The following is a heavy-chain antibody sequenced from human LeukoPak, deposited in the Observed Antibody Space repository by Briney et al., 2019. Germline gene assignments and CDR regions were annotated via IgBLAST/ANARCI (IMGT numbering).Heavy chain of an antibody. D-gene: IGHD3-22*01. CDR2: IYYSGST. CDR3: AGNLFYFDSSGQYDAFDI. V-gene: IGHV4-59*08. J-gene: IGHJ3*02. Sequence: PSETLSPTCTVSGGSISSYYWSWIRQPPGKGPEWTGYIYYSGSTNYNPSLKSRVTISVDTSKNQLSLKLSSVTAADTAVYYCAGNLFYFDSSGQYDAFDIWGRGTMVTVSS. CDR1: GGSISSYY.